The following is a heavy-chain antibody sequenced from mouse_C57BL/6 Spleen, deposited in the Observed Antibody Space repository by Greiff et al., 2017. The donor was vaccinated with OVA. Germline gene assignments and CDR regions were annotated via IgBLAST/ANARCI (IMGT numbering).Heavy chain of an antibody. D-gene: IGHD3-2*02. V-gene: IGHV1-54*01. CDR1: GYAFTNYL. CDR3: ARSTAQATFAY. CDR2: INPGSGGT. J-gene: IGHJ3*01. Sequence: QVHVKQSGAELVRPGTSVKVSCKASGYAFTNYLIEWVKQRPGQGLEWIGVINPGSGGTNYNEKFKGKATLTADKSSSTAYMQLSSLTSEDSAVYFCARSTAQATFAYWGQGTLVTVSA.